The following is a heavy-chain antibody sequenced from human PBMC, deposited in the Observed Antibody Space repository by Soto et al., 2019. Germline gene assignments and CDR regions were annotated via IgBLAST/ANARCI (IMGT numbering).Heavy chain of an antibody. CDR1: GFTFSSDS. V-gene: IGHV3-23*01. J-gene: IGHJ4*02. CDR2: ISGSGGST. D-gene: IGHD3-22*01. CDR3: AKRPTYYYDSSGYYFYY. Sequence: PGGSLRLSCAASGFTFSSDSMSWVRQAPGKGLEWVSAISGSGGSTYYADSVKGRFTISRDNSKNTLFLQMNSLRAEDTAVYYCAKRPTYYYDSSGYYFYYWGQGTLVTVSS.